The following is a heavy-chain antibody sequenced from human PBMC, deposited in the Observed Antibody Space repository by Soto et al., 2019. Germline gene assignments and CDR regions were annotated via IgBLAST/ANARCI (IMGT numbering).Heavy chain of an antibody. CDR3: AKKGLGSLKTFCSNSDCHYAFDL. J-gene: IGHJ3*01. CDR2: ISGGGDGT. CDR1: GFTFINYA. D-gene: IGHD2-8*01. Sequence: HPGGSLRLSCAASGFTFINYAMIWVRQAPGKGLEWVSTISGGGDGTYYADSVKGHFTISRDNSKNTLYLQMNSLRAEDTAIYYCAKKGLGSLKTFCSNSDCHYAFDLWGQGTVVTV. V-gene: IGHV3-23*01.